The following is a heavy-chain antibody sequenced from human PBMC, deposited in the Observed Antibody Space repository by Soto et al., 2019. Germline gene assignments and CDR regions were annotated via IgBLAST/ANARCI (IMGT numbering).Heavy chain of an antibody. V-gene: IGHV4-39*02. CDR3: AREGGGYCSGGSCQVDY. CDR2: IYYRGNT. J-gene: IGHJ4*02. D-gene: IGHD2-15*01. CDR1: GGSISSSSYY. Sequence: QLQLQESGPGLVKPSETLSLTCTVSGGSISSSSYYWGWIRQPPGKGLEWIGSIYYRGNTYYNPSLKSRVTISVDTSKNQFSLKLSSVTAADTAVYYCAREGGGYCSGGSCQVDYWGQGTLVTVSS.